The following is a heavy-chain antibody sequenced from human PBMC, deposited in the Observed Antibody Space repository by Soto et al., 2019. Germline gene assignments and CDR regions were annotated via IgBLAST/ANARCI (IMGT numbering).Heavy chain of an antibody. J-gene: IGHJ6*02. CDR3: TTVGGYDPYYYYYGMDV. V-gene: IGHV3-15*01. CDR1: GFTFSNAW. D-gene: IGHD5-12*01. Sequence: TGGSLRLSCAASGFTFSNAWMSWVRQAPGEGLEWVGRIKSKTDGGTTDYAAPVKGRFTISRDDSKNTLYLQMNSLKTEDTAVYYCTTVGGYDPYYYYYGMDVWGQGTTVTVSS. CDR2: IKSKTDGGTT.